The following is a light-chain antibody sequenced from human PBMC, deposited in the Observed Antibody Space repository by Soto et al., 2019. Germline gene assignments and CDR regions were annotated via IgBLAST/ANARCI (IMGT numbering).Light chain of an antibody. CDR3: QSYNTARPT. Sequence: DIQLTQSPSSLSASVGDKVTITCRASQSIRSYLNWVQQKPGKAPKLLIYDASSLQTGVPSRFSGSGSGTDFSLTISSLQPEDFATYYCQSYNTARPTFGQGTRLEIK. CDR2: DAS. V-gene: IGKV1-39*01. CDR1: QSIRSY. J-gene: IGKJ5*01.